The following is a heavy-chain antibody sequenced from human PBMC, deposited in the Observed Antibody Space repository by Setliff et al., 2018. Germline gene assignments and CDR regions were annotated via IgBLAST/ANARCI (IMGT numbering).Heavy chain of an antibody. J-gene: IGHJ5*02. CDR2: IYYSGST. D-gene: IGHD3-3*01. CDR1: GGSISSHY. Sequence: PSETLSLTCTVSGGSISSHYWSWIRQPPGKGLEWIGCIYYSGSTYYNPSLKSRVTISVDTSKNQFSLKLSSVTAADTAVYYCAGNNAHLEWLFAWFDPWGQGTLVTVSS. CDR3: AGNNAHLEWLFAWFDP. V-gene: IGHV4-59*11.